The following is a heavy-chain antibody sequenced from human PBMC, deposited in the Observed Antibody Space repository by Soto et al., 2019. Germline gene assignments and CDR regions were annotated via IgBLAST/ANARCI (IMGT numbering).Heavy chain of an antibody. D-gene: IGHD3-22*01. CDR3: ARAYYYDSSGYANYYYYGMDV. CDR2: INPSGGST. J-gene: IGHJ6*02. CDR1: GYTFTSYY. V-gene: IGHV1-46*01. Sequence: ASVKVSCKASGYTFTSYYMHWVRQAPGQGLEWMGIINPSGGSTSYAQKFQGRVTMTRDTSTSTVYMELSGLRSEDTAVYYCARAYYYDSSGYANYYYYGMDVWGQGTTVTVSS.